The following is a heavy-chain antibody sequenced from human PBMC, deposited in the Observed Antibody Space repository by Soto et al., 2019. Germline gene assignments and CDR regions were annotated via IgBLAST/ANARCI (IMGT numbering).Heavy chain of an antibody. CDR1: GGCVSSGSYY. CDR3: ARLYYVFWSGANWFDP. D-gene: IGHD3-3*01. V-gene: IGHV4-61*01. J-gene: IGHJ5*02. Sequence: PSETLSLTCTVSGGCVSSGSYYWSWIRQPPGKGLEWIGYIYYNGSTNYNPSLKSRVTISVDTSKNQFSLKLSSVTAADTAVYYCARLYYVFWSGANWFDPWAQGTLVTVSS. CDR2: IYYNGST.